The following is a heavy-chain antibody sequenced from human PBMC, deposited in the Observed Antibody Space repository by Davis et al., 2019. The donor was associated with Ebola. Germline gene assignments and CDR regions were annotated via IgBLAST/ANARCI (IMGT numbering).Heavy chain of an antibody. CDR2: FDPEDGET. CDR1: GYTLTELS. D-gene: IGHD3-10*01. V-gene: IGHV1-24*01. CDR3: ATRAKGSGSRDYYGMDV. Sequence: AASVKVSCKVSGYTLTELSMHWVRQAPGKGLEWMGGFDPEDGETIYAQKFQGRVTMTEDTSTDTAYMELSSLRSEDTAVYYCATRAKGSGSRDYYGMDVWGQGTTVTVSS. J-gene: IGHJ6*02.